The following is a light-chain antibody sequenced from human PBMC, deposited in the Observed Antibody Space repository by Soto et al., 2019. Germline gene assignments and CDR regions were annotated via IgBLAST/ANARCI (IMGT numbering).Light chain of an antibody. V-gene: IGLV2-14*01. CDR2: DVT. CDR1: NSAIGGYDY. Sequence: QSVLTQPASVSGSPGQSITISCTGTNSAIGGYDYVSWYQQYPGKVPKLMIYDVTNRASGVPSRFSASKSGDTASLTISGLQAEEDADYYYSSYTSTSTLVVFGGGTQLTVL. CDR3: SSYTSTSTLVV. J-gene: IGLJ2*01.